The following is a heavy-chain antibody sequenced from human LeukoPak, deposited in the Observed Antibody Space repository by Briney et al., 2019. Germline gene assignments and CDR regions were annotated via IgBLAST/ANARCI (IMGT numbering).Heavy chain of an antibody. D-gene: IGHD3-10*01. CDR1: GGSITSYY. V-gene: IGHV4-59*12. J-gene: IGHJ3*02. Sequence: PSETLSLTCTVSGGSITSYYWSWIRQTPGKGLEWIGYVHYSGTTSYNPSLKSRVTISVDTSKNQFSLKLSSVTAADTAVYYCARDPVPPLGASDAFDIWGQGTMVTVSS. CDR2: VHYSGTT. CDR3: ARDPVPPLGASDAFDI.